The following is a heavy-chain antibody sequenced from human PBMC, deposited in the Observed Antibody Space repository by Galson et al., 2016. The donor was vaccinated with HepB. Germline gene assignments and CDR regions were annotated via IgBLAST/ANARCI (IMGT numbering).Heavy chain of an antibody. CDR2: IYTGGST. CDR3: ARDNGGNDFGIAAAFDI. D-gene: IGHD5-12*01. J-gene: IGHJ3*02. V-gene: IGHV3-53*01. CDR1: GFSVSDFY. Sequence: SLRLSCAASGFSVSDFYMSWVRQAPGKGLDWVSLIYTGGSTDYAESVKGRFTISRDRSQNTIYLQINSLRPEDTAVYYCARDNGGNDFGIAAAFDIWGHGTRVTVSS.